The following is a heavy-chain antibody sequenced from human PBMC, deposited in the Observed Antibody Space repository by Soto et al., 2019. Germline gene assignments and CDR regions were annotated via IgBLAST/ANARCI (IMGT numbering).Heavy chain of an antibody. J-gene: IGHJ4*02. CDR3: AIGRGAAAGTLPPE. Sequence: QVQLVQSGAEVKKPGSSVKVSCKASGGTFSSYAISWVRQAPGQGLEWMGGIIPIFGTANYAQKFQGRVTITADESTSTAYRELSSLRTADPAVYYGAIGRGAAAGTLPPEWGQGTLVTVSS. V-gene: IGHV1-69*01. D-gene: IGHD6-13*01. CDR2: IIPIFGTA. CDR1: GGTFSSYA.